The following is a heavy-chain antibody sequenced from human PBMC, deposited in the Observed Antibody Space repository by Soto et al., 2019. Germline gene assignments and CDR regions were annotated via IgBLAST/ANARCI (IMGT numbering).Heavy chain of an antibody. CDR2: INHSGST. D-gene: IGHD1-7*01. CDR1: GGSFSGYY. V-gene: IGHV4-34*01. J-gene: IGHJ2*01. Sequence: QVQLQQWGAGLLKPSETLSLTCAVYGGSFSGYYWSWIRQPPGKGLEWIGEINHSGSTNYNPSLKSRVTISVDTSKNQFSLKLSSVTAADTAVYYSARGQQELRWGVGYFDLWGRGTLVTVSS. CDR3: ARGQQELRWGVGYFDL.